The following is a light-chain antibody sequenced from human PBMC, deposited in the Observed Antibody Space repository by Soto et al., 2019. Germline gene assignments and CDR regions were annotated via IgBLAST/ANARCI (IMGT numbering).Light chain of an antibody. V-gene: IGKV3-15*01. J-gene: IGKJ2*01. CDR1: QSVSSN. CDR2: GAS. Sequence: EIVMTQSPATLSVSPGERATLSCRASQSVSSNLAWYQQKPGQAPRLLIYGASTRATGIPARFSGSGSGTEFTLTFSSLQSEDFAVYYCQQYNNWPYTFGLGAKLEIK. CDR3: QQYNNWPYT.